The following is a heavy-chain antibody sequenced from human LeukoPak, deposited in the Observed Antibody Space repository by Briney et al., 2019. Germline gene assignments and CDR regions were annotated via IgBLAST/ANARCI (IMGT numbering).Heavy chain of an antibody. Sequence: GGSLRLSCAASGFTFSRFGMNWVRQAPGKGLEWISYISGSTSAIYYADSVKGRFTISRDNAKNSLYLQMSSLRDEDTAVYYCAQKGGTDHWGQGTLVTVSS. V-gene: IGHV3-48*02. D-gene: IGHD2-15*01. CDR3: AQKGGTDH. J-gene: IGHJ4*02. CDR1: GFTFSRFG. CDR2: ISGSTSAI.